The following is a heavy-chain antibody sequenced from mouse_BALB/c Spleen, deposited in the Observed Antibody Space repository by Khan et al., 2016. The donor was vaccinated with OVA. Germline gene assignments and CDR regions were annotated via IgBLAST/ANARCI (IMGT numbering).Heavy chain of an antibody. J-gene: IGHJ3*01. D-gene: IGHD4-1*01. V-gene: IGHV1-5*01. Sequence: VQLKESGTVLARPGASVKMSCKASGYTFTSYWMHWVKQRPGQGLEWIGDIYPGNTDTNYNQKFKGKAKLTAVTSTRTAYMELSSLTNEDSAVYDCTRRNWDVAWFAYWGQGTLVTVSA. CDR2: IYPGNTDT. CDR3: TRRNWDVAWFAY. CDR1: GYTFTSYW.